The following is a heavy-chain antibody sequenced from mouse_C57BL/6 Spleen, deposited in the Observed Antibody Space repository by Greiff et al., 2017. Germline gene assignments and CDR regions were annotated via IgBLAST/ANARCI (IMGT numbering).Heavy chain of an antibody. J-gene: IGHJ2*01. D-gene: IGHD2-5*01. CDR2: IHPSDSDT. V-gene: IGHV1-74*01. CDR1: GYTFTSYW. Sequence: QVHVKQPGAELVKPGASVKVSCKASGYTFTSYWMHWVKQRPGQGLEWIGRIHPSDSDTNYNQKFKGKATLTVDKSSSTAYMQLSSLTSEDSAVYYCAIPAYYSNYDYWGQGTTLTVSS. CDR3: AIPAYYSNYDY.